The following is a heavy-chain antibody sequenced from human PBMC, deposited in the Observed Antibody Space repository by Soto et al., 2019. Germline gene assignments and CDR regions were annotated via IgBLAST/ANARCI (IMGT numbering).Heavy chain of an antibody. CDR2: IRSNIYDGTT. J-gene: IGHJ4*02. CDR3: TRVSPDCSDGSCYPLI. Sequence: LRLSCIASGFTFRDYAISWFRQAPGKGLQWVSFIRSNIYDGTTEYAASVKDRFSISRDDSKTIAYLQMDSLKTEDTGVYYCTRVSPDCSDGSCYPLICGQGTLVTVSS. D-gene: IGHD2-15*01. V-gene: IGHV3-49*03. CDR1: GFTFRDYA.